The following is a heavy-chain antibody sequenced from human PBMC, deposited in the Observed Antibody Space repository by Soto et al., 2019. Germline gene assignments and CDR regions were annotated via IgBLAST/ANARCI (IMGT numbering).Heavy chain of an antibody. CDR2: ISYDGSNK. Sequence: QVQLVESGGGVVQPGRSLRLSCAASGFTFSSYAMHWVRQAPGKGLEWVAVISYDGSNKYYADSVKGRFTISRDNSKNTLYLQMNSLRAEDTAVYYCARSPSYGLRSRRGYGDYDLRLDYWGQGTLVTVSS. V-gene: IGHV3-30-3*01. J-gene: IGHJ4*02. D-gene: IGHD4-17*01. CDR1: GFTFSSYA. CDR3: ARSPSYGLRSRRGYGDYDLRLDY.